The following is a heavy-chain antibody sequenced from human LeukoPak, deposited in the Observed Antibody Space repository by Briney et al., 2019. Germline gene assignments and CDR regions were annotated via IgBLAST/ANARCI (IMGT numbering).Heavy chain of an antibody. D-gene: IGHD2/OR15-2a*01. J-gene: IGHJ4*02. CDR2: IYGSGST. CDR3: ARGPSNYSGY. CDR1: GFTVSENY. V-gene: IGHV3-53*01. Sequence: GGSLRLSCTASGFTVSENYMGWARQAPGKGLEWISVIYGSGSTYYADSVKGRFTISRDNSKNPLYLQMNRLRAADTAVYYCARGPSNYSGYWGQGTLVTVSS.